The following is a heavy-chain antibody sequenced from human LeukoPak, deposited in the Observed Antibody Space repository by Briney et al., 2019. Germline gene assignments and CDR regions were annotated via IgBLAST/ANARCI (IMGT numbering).Heavy chain of an antibody. D-gene: IGHD1-26*01. CDR2: ISTSSSYI. J-gene: IGHJ4*02. CDR1: GFTFSSYS. CDR3: AREGREGGATDIFDY. V-gene: IGHV3-21*01. Sequence: GGSLRLSCAASGFTFSSYSMNWVRQAPGKGLEWVSSISTSSSYIYYADSVKGRFTISRDNAKNSLYLQMNSLRAEDTAVYYCAREGREGGATDIFDYWGQGTLVTVSS.